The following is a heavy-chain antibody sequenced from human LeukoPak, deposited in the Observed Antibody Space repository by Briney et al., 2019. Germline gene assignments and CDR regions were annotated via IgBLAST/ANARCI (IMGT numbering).Heavy chain of an antibody. CDR1: GFTFSSYS. CDR2: ISSSCRYI. V-gene: IGHV3-21*01. D-gene: IGHD3-22*01. Sequence: GGSLRLSCAASGFTFSSYSMNWVRPAPGKGLEWVSSISSSCRYIYYVCSVKGRFTISRDNAKNSLYLQMNSLRAEDTAVYYCARGPSYYYDSSGYQAYFDYWGQGTLVTVSS. J-gene: IGHJ4*02. CDR3: ARGPSYYYDSSGYQAYFDY.